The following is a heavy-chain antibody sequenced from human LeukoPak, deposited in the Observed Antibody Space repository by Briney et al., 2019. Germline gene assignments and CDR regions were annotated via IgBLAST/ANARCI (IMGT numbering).Heavy chain of an antibody. D-gene: IGHD3-10*01. V-gene: IGHV3-48*01. CDR2: ISSSSSTI. J-gene: IGHJ6*03. CDR3: ARALLWFGELYGVYYYMDV. CDR1: GFTFSSYS. Sequence: GGSLRLSCAASGFTFSSYSMNWVRQAPGKGLEWVSYISSSSSTIYYADSVKGRFTISRDNAKNSLYLQMNSLRAEDTAVYYCARALLWFGELYGVYYYMDVWGKGTTVTVSS.